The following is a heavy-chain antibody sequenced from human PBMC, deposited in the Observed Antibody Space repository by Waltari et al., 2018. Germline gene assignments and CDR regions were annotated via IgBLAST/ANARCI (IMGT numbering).Heavy chain of an antibody. Sequence: EVQLLESGGGLVQPGGSLRLSCAASGFTFSSYAMSWVRQAPGKGLEWVSAISGSGGSTYYADSVKGRFTISRDNSKNTLYLQMNSLRAEDTAVYYCAKDGGIAAAGTFTCYYYGMDVWGQGTTVTVSS. J-gene: IGHJ6*02. CDR2: ISGSGGST. CDR1: GFTFSSYA. V-gene: IGHV3-23*01. D-gene: IGHD6-13*01. CDR3: AKDGGIAAAGTFTCYYYGMDV.